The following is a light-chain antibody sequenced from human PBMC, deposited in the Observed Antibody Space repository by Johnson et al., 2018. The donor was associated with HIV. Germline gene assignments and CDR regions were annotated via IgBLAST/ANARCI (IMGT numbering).Light chain of an antibody. V-gene: IGLV1-51*01. CDR2: DNN. CDR3: GTWDSSLSTFYV. Sequence: QSVLTQPPSVSAAPGQKVTISCSASTSNIGNNYVSWYQHLPRTAPKLLIYDNNKRPSGIPDRFSGSKSGTSATLGITGLQTGDEADYYCGTWDSSLSTFYVFGTATKVTVL. J-gene: IGLJ1*01. CDR1: TSNIGNNY.